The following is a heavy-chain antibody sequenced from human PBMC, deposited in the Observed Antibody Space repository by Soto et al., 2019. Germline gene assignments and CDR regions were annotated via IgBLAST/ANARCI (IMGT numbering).Heavy chain of an antibody. J-gene: IGHJ3*02. D-gene: IGHD5-18*01. Sequence: PSETLSLTCTVSGGSISSYYWSWIRQPPGKGLEWIGYIYYSGSTNYNPSLKSRVTISVDTSKNQFSLKLSSVTAADTAVYYCARALVLVDTAMVTGAFDIWGQGTMVTVS. V-gene: IGHV4-59*01. CDR1: GGSISSYY. CDR2: IYYSGST. CDR3: ARALVLVDTAMVTGAFDI.